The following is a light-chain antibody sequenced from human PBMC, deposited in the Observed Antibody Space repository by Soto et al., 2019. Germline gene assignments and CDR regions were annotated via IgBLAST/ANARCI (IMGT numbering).Light chain of an antibody. V-gene: IGLV2-8*01. CDR2: EVS. CDR1: SSDVGKYDY. J-gene: IGLJ1*01. CDR3: NSYVAGSQV. Sequence: QSVLTQPRSASGSPGQSVTISCTGTSSDVGKYDYVSWFQHHPGTAPKLIIYEVSKRPSGVPDRFSGSKSGSTASLTVSGLHTEDEAHYYCNSYVAGSQVFGTGTKVTVL.